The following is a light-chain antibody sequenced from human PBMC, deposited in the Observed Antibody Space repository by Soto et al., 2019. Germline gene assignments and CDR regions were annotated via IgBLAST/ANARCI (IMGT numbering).Light chain of an antibody. CDR3: CSYASTSTSVV. Sequence: QSALTQPASASGSPGQSITISCTGTSSDVGTYNIVSWFQQLPGKAPQLMIYEGTKRPSGVSNRFSGSKSGNTASLTISGLQAEDEADYYCCSYASTSTSVVFGGGTKLTVL. CDR1: SSDVGTYNI. CDR2: EGT. J-gene: IGLJ2*01. V-gene: IGLV2-23*01.